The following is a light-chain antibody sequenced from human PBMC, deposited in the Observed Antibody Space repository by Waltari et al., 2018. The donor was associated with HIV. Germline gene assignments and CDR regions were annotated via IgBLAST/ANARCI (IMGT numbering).Light chain of an antibody. CDR3: HQYYSAPWT. V-gene: IGKV4-1*01. CDR2: WAS. J-gene: IGKJ1*01. CDR1: QSVLYSSDNKNY. Sequence: DIVMTQSPDSLAVSLGETATINCKSSQSVLYSSDNKNYLAWSQQKSGQPPKLLIYWASTRESGVPDRFSGSGSGTDFTLTISSLQAEDVAVYYCHQYYSAPWTFGQGTKVEI.